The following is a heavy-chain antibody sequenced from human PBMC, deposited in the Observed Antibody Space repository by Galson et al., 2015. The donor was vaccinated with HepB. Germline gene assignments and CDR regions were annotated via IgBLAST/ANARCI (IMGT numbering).Heavy chain of an antibody. D-gene: IGHD5-12*01. CDR1: GFTVSSNY. CDR2: IYSGGST. Sequence: SLRLSCAASGFTVSSNYMSWVRQAPGKGLEWVSVIYSGGSTYYADSVKGRFTISRDNSKNTLYLQMNSLRAEDTAVYYCARDRGGQWLPLGYWGQGTLVTVSS. J-gene: IGHJ4*02. V-gene: IGHV3-66*02. CDR3: ARDRGGQWLPLGY.